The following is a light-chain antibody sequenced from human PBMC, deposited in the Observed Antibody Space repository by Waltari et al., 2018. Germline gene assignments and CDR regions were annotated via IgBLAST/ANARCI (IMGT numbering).Light chain of an antibody. CDR3: QQYYSTPLT. J-gene: IGKJ4*01. CDR1: PSVLHASNNRNY. CDR2: GAS. Sequence: DIVMTQSPDSLALFLGERTTISCQASPSVLHASNNRNYLTWYQQRPGQSPKLLISGASTRQTGVPERFSGSGSAADFTLTINSLQAEDVASYYCQQYYSTPLTFGGGTKVAIK. V-gene: IGKV4-1*01.